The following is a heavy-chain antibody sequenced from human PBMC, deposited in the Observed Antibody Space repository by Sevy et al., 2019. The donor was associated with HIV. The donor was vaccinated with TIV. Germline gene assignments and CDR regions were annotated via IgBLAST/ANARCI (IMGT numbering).Heavy chain of an antibody. CDR2: ISYDGSNK. Sequence: GGSLRLSCAASGFTFSSYAMHWVRQAPGKGLEWVAVISYDGSNKYYADSVKGRFTISRDNSKNTLYLQMNSLRAEDTAVYYCARGWSGYSSSWYGDYYYYGMDVWGQGTTVTVSS. CDR1: GFTFSSYA. CDR3: ARGWSGYSSSWYGDYYYYGMDV. J-gene: IGHJ6*02. D-gene: IGHD6-13*01. V-gene: IGHV3-30-3*01.